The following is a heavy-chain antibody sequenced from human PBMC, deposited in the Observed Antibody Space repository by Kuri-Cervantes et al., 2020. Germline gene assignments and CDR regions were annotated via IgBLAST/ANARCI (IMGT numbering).Heavy chain of an antibody. V-gene: IGHV3-30*14. CDR2: ISYDGSDK. J-gene: IGHJ4*02. Sequence: LSLTCAASEFTFSSSGMHWVRQAPGKGLEWVAVISYDGSDKYYADSVKGRFTISRDNSKNSLYLQMNSLRAEDTAVYYCARVEPRYGDFFDCWGQGTLVTV. CDR1: EFTFSSSG. CDR3: ARVEPRYGDFFDC. D-gene: IGHD4-17*01.